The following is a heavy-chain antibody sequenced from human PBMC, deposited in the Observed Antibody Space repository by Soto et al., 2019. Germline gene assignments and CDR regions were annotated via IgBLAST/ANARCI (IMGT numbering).Heavy chain of an antibody. CDR3: EHKPFSSTWHDAYDV. V-gene: IGHV2-5*02. CDR1: GFSLSARGEA. D-gene: IGHD6-6*01. CDR2: FYWDDDK. J-gene: IGHJ3*01. Sequence: SGPTLVNPTETLTLTCTFSGFSLSARGEAVGWIRQPPGKALEWLAIFYWDDDKHYSPSLRTTFSITKDTSKNQVVLTMTNMDPVDTATFFFEHKPFSSTWHDAYDVWGPGTMVTVSS.